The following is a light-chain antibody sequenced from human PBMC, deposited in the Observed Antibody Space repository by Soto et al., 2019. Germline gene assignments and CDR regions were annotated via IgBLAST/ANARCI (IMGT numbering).Light chain of an antibody. V-gene: IGLV2-14*01. CDR1: SSDVGGYNY. Sequence: QSALTQPASVSGSPGQSITISCTGTSSDVGGYNYVSWYQQHPGKAPKLMIYDVSNRPSGVSNRFSGSKSGNTASLTISGLQAEDEADYYCSSYTSISLVFGGGTKVTVL. CDR3: SSYTSISLV. J-gene: IGLJ2*01. CDR2: DVS.